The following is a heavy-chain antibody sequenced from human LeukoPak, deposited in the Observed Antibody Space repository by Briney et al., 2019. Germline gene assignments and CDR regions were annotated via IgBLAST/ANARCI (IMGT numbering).Heavy chain of an antibody. CDR1: GFTFRRYA. V-gene: IGHV3-64D*06. CDR3: IKDAGYSAYDSLDS. CDR2: ISSSGGNT. J-gene: IGHJ4*02. D-gene: IGHD5-12*01. Sequence: PGGSLRLSCSASGFTFRRYAMHWVRQAPGKGLEYISCISSSGGNTDHADSVKGRFTISRDNSKSTLYLQMSSLRPEDTAVYYCIKDAGYSAYDSLDSWGQGTLVTVSS.